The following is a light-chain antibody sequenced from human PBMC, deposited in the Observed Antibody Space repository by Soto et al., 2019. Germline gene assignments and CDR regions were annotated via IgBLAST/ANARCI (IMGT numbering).Light chain of an antibody. Sequence: DIQMTQSPSTLSASVGDRVTVTCRASQSINNWLAWYQQKAGKAPKLLIYQASSLERGVPSRFSGSGYGTEFTLTISSLQPDDFATYYRQHYNSYSEAFGQGTKVNIK. CDR3: QHYNSYSEA. CDR1: QSINNW. J-gene: IGKJ1*01. CDR2: QAS. V-gene: IGKV1-5*03.